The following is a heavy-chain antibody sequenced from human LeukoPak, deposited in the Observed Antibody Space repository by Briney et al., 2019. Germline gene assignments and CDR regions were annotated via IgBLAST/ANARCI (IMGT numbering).Heavy chain of an antibody. J-gene: IGHJ4*02. V-gene: IGHV3-7*01. Sequence: SGGSLRLSCAASGFTFSSYWMSWVRQAPGKGLEWVANIKQGGSEKYYEDSVKGRFTISRDNAKNSLYLQMNSLRAEDTAVYYCARVGYCSSTSCHGFEDWGQGTLVTVSS. CDR2: IKQGGSEK. CDR3: ARVGYCSSTSCHGFED. D-gene: IGHD2-2*01. CDR1: GFTFSSYW.